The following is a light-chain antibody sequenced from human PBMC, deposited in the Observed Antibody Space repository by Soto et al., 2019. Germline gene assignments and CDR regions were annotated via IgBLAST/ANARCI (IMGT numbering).Light chain of an antibody. Sequence: EIVLTQSPGTLSLSPGERATLSCRASQSVSSNLVWYQQKPGQAPRLLIYDAFTRATGIPARFSGSGSGTDFTLTISSLEPEDFAVYYCQQRSNWPLTFGRGTKVEIK. CDR1: QSVSSN. J-gene: IGKJ4*01. CDR2: DAF. V-gene: IGKV3-11*01. CDR3: QQRSNWPLT.